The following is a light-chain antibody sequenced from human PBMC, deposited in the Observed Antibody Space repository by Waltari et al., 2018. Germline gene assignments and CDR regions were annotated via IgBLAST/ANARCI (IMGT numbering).Light chain of an antibody. Sequence: DIQMTQSPSSLSASVRDRVPITCRASQGINNNLAWYQQKPGKVPTLLIYSASTLQSGVPSRFSGSGSGTDFALTISSLQPEDCATYYCQQSSRTPPWTFGQGTQVEIK. V-gene: IGKV1-27*01. J-gene: IGKJ1*01. CDR3: QQSSRTPPWT. CDR2: SAS. CDR1: QGINNN.